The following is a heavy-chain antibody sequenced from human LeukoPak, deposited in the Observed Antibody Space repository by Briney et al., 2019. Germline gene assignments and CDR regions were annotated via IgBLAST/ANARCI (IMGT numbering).Heavy chain of an antibody. J-gene: IGHJ5*01. CDR1: GGSISSYY. Sequence: SETLSLTCTVSGGSISSYYWSWIRQPSGKGLEWIGYIHYSGSTNYNPSLKRRLTISVDTSKNQFSLKLSSVTAADTAVYYCARDVGSYYDSSGYYDSWGQGTLVTVSS. D-gene: IGHD3-22*01. V-gene: IGHV4-59*01. CDR2: IHYSGST. CDR3: ARDVGSYYDSSGYYDS.